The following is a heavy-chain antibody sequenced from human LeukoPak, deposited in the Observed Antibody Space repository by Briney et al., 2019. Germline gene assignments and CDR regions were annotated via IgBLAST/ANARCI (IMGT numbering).Heavy chain of an antibody. Sequence: SQTLSLTCTVSGGSISSGDYYWSWIRQPPGEGLEWIGYIYYSGSTYYNPSLKSRVTISVDTSKNQFSLKLSSVTAADTAVYYCARVRGLYYGDAFDIWGQGTMVTVSS. CDR1: GGSISSGDYY. CDR2: IYYSGST. V-gene: IGHV4-30-4*01. CDR3: ARVRGLYYGDAFDI. D-gene: IGHD3-10*01. J-gene: IGHJ3*02.